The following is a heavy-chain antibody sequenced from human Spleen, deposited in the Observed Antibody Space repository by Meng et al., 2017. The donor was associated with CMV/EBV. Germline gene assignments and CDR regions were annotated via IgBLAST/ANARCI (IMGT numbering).Heavy chain of an antibody. Sequence: SETLSLTCTVSGASITSNTYFWDWIRQPPGKGLEWIGSISYGGITYYNSSLKSRVTISVDTSKSQLTLKLSSVTAADTAVYYCARVHYDILTGYQFDYWGQGTLVTVSS. CDR2: ISYGGIT. V-gene: IGHV4-39*06. J-gene: IGHJ4*02. D-gene: IGHD3-9*01. CDR3: ARVHYDILTGYQFDY. CDR1: GASITSNTYF.